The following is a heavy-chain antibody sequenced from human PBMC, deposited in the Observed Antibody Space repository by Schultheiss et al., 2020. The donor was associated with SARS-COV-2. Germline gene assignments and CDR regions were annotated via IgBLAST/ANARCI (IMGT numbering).Heavy chain of an antibody. V-gene: IGHV4-34*01. CDR3: ARGLRPSLLSGYMDV. Sequence: SETLSLTCTVSGGSISSYYWSWIRQPPGKGLEWIGEINHSGSTNYNPSLKSRVTISVDRSKNQFSLNLSSVTAADTAVYYCARGLRPSLLSGYMDVWGKGTTVTVSS. D-gene: IGHD2-2*01. CDR1: GGSISSYY. J-gene: IGHJ6*03. CDR2: INHSGST.